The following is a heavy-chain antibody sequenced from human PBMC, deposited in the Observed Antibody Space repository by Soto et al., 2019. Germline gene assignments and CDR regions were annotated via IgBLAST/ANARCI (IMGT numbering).Heavy chain of an antibody. D-gene: IGHD5-18*01. J-gene: IGHJ6*02. CDR3: AGDVRYGWVRYYYYYGMDV. CDR1: GYTFTSYG. Sequence: ASVKVSCKASGYTFTSYGISWVRQAPGQGLEWMGWISAYNGNTNYAQKLQGRVTMTTDTSTSTAYMELRSLRSDDTAVYYCAGDVRYGWVRYYYYYGMDVWGQGTTVTVSS. CDR2: ISAYNGNT. V-gene: IGHV1-18*01.